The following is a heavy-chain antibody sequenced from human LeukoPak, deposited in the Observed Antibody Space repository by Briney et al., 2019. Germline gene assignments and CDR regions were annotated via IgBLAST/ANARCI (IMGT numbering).Heavy chain of an antibody. CDR1: GFTFSSYS. CDR2: ISSGSSYI. J-gene: IGHJ4*02. V-gene: IGHV3-21*01. D-gene: IGHD3-10*01. Sequence: GGSLRLSCAASGFTFSSYSMNWVRQAPGKGLEWVSSISSGSSYIYYADSVKGRFTISRDNAKNSLYLQMNSLRAEDTAVYYCARERQKVRGVRGFDYWGQGTLVTVSS. CDR3: ARERQKVRGVRGFDY.